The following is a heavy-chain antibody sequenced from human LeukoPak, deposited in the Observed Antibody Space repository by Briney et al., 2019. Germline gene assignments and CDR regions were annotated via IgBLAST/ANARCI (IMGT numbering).Heavy chain of an antibody. D-gene: IGHD5-18*01. CDR3: ARGPNIQLWSYYFDY. CDR2: IYYSGST. V-gene: IGHV4-39*01. Sequence: PSETLSLTCTVSGVSISSSSYYWGWIRQPPGKGLEWIGSIYYSGSTYYNPSLKSRVTISVDTSKNQFSLKLSSVTAADTAVYYCARGPNIQLWSYYFDYWGQGTLVTVSS. J-gene: IGHJ4*02. CDR1: GVSISSSSYY.